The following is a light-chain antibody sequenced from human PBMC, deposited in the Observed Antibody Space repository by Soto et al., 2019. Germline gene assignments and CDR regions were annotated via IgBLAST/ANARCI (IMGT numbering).Light chain of an antibody. Sequence: SYELTQPPSVSVAPGETARVTCGGNNIRSKGVHWYQLKPGQAPVLAIYYDSDRPSGIPERFSGSNSGNTATLTISRVEAGDEADYYCQVWDSSSVHVVFGGGTKLTVL. J-gene: IGLJ3*02. CDR2: YDS. CDR1: NIRSKG. CDR3: QVWDSSSVHVV. V-gene: IGLV3-21*04.